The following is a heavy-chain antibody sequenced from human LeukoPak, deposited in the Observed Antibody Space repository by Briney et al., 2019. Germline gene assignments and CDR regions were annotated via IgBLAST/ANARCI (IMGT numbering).Heavy chain of an antibody. CDR1: GGTFSSYA. D-gene: IGHD2-2*01. CDR3: ARGRYCSSTSCYAHYYGMDV. CDR2: IIPIFGKA. J-gene: IGHJ6*04. V-gene: IGHV1-69*13. Sequence: SVKVSCKASGGTFSSYAISWVRQAPGQGLEWMGGIIPIFGKANYAQKFQGRVTITADESTSTAYMELSSLRSEDTAVYYCARGRYCSSTSCYAHYYGMDVWGKGTTVTVSS.